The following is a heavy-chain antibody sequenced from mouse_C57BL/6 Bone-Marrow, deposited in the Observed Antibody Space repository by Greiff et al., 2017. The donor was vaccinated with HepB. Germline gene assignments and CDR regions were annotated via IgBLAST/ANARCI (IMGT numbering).Heavy chain of an antibody. V-gene: IGHV5-6*02. J-gene: IGHJ3*01. CDR3: ARLSNCVWFAY. Sequence: EVKLVESGGDLVKPGGSLKLSCAASGFTFSSYGMSWVRQTPDKRLEWVATISSGGSYTYYPDSVKGRFTISRDNAKNTLYLQMSSLKSEDTAMYYCARLSNCVWFAYWGQGTLVTVSA. CDR2: ISSGGSYT. CDR1: GFTFSSYG. D-gene: IGHD2-5*01.